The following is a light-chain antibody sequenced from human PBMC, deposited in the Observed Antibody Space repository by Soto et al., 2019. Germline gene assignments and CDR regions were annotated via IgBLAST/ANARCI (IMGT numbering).Light chain of an antibody. J-gene: IGKJ5*01. V-gene: IGKV3-20*01. CDR2: GAS. Sequence: EIILTQYPYTLSLPPGERDSLCCRASQTDSRHSLAWCQHRPGQAPSLLIYGASTRAAGIPDRFSGSGSGTDFTLTISRLEPEDSTVYFCQEYTGPPTPFGQGTRL. CDR3: QEYTGPPTP. CDR1: QTDSRHS.